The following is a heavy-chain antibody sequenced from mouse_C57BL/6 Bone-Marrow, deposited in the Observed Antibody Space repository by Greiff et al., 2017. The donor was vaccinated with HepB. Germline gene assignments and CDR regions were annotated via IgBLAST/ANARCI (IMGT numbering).Heavy chain of an antibody. V-gene: IGHV14-3*01. J-gene: IGHJ1*03. CDR2: IDPANGNT. CDR1: GFNIKNTY. D-gene: IGHD1-1*01. Sequence: EVQVVESVAELVRPGASVKLSCTASGFNIKNTYMHWVKQRPEQGLEWIGRIDPANGNTKYAPKFQGKATITADTSSNTAYLQLSSLTSEDTAIYYCARSGTTVVADDWYFDVWGTGTTVTVSS. CDR3: ARSGTTVVADDWYFDV.